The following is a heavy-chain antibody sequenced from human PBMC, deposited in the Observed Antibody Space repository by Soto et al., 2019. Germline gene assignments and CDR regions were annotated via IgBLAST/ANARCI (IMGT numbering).Heavy chain of an antibody. D-gene: IGHD1-1*01. CDR2: IYYSGTISYSGTT. V-gene: IGHV4-31*03. CDR3: ASGSLDGTFDY. J-gene: IGHJ4*02. Sequence: SETLSLTCTVSGASISSGGYYWSWIRQHPGKGLEWIGYIYYSGTISYSGTTYYNPSLKSRVTISVDTSKNHFSLKLRSVTAADTAVYYCASGSLDGTFDYWGQGTLVTVSS. CDR1: GASISSGGYY.